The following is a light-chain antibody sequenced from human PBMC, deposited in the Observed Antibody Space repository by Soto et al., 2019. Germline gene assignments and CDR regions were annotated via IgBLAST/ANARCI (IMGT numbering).Light chain of an antibody. CDR2: GAS. Sequence: PGERATLACRTSQSVSSSYLAWYQQKPGQAPRLLIYGASSRATGIPDRFSGSGSGTDFTLTISRLEPEDFAVYYCQQYGSSPLYTFGQGTKLEIK. CDR3: QQYGSSPLYT. J-gene: IGKJ2*01. V-gene: IGKV3-20*01. CDR1: QSVSSSY.